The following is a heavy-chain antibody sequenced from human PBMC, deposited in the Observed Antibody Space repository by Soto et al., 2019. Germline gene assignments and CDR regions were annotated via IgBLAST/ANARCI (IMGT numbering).Heavy chain of an antibody. CDR1: GGSISSGGYS. V-gene: IGHV4-30-2*01. Sequence: QLQLQESGSGLVKPSQTLSLTCAVSGGSISSGGYSWSWIRQPPGKGLEWIGYIYHSGSTYYNPSLKSRVTIAGDRSKNQFSLKLSSVTAADTAEYYCARGDSSGLPHFDYWGQGTLVTVSS. CDR2: IYHSGST. D-gene: IGHD6-19*01. J-gene: IGHJ4*02. CDR3: ARGDSSGLPHFDY.